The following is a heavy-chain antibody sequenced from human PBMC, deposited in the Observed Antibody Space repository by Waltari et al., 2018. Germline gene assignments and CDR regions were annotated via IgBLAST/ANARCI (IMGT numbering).Heavy chain of an antibody. CDR2: VSYSGTT. CDR1: GVSITSNRHY. V-gene: IGHV4-39*01. J-gene: IGHJ3*01. CDR3: ATYIGASVGTAAFDV. Sequence: QLQLQESGPRLVRPSETLSLICRVSGVSITSNRHYWAWILQSPGQGLEWIGTVSYSGTTSISPSLKSRVSVSRDTSKNQVSLILGSVTAADMAVYYCATYIGASVGTAAFDVWGQGTMVTVSS. D-gene: IGHD5-12*01.